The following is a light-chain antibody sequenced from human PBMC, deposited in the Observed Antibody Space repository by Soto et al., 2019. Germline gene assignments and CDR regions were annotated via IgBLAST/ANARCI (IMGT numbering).Light chain of an antibody. CDR1: QSVSSY. V-gene: IGKV3-11*01. Sequence: EMVLTQSPATLSLSPGERATLSCTASQSVSSYLAWYQQKPGQAPRLLIYDASNRATGIPARFSGSGSGTDFTLTISSLEPEDFAVYYCQQRSNWPLTFRGGTKVEIK. CDR3: QQRSNWPLT. CDR2: DAS. J-gene: IGKJ4*01.